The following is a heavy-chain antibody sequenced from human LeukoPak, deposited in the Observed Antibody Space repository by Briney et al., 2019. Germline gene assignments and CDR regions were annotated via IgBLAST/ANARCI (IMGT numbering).Heavy chain of an antibody. CDR1: GFTFRDYY. D-gene: IGHD3-22*01. V-gene: IGHV3-11*01. J-gene: IGHJ6*02. CDR2: ISTSGSTI. CDR3: ARHDYDSSGPRGMDV. Sequence: GGSLRLSCAASGFTFRDYYMSWIRQAPGKGLEWVSYISTSGSTIYYADSVKGRFTISRDNAKNSLYLQMNSLRAEYTAVYYCARHDYDSSGPRGMDVWGQGTTVTVSS.